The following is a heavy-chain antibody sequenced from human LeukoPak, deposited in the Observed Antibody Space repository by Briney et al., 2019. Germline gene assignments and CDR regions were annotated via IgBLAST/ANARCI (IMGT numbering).Heavy chain of an antibody. D-gene: IGHD2-21*01. V-gene: IGHV3-23*01. J-gene: IGHJ4*02. CDR1: GFTFVHYA. Sequence: PGGSLRLSCAASGFTFVHYAMTWVRQTPGKGLEWVSSLGTIGGSEYFADSVKGRFIISRDNSKNTLYLQMNSLRDEDTAVYYCAKGAYSGVWTFDSWGQGTLATVSS. CDR2: LGTIGGSE. CDR3: AKGAYSGVWTFDS.